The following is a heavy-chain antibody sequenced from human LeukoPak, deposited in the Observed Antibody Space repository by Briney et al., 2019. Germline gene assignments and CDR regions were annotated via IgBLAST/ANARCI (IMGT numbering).Heavy chain of an antibody. CDR1: GFTFSSYW. Sequence: QSGGSLRLSCAASGFTFSSYWMSWVRQAPGKGLEWVANIKQDGSEKYYVDSVKGRFTISRDNAKNSLYLQMNSLRAEDTAVYYCARVGWTHSSLNWFDPWGQGTLVTVSS. CDR3: ARVGWTHSSLNWFDP. V-gene: IGHV3-7*01. D-gene: IGHD6-13*01. CDR2: IKQDGSEK. J-gene: IGHJ5*02.